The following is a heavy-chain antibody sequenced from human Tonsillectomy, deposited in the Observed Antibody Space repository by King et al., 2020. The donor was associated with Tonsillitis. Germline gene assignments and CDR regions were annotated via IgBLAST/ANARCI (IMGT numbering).Heavy chain of an antibody. J-gene: IGHJ3*02. D-gene: IGHD5-12*01. CDR3: ARDLGSEDAFDI. V-gene: IGHV4-31*03. Sequence: QLQESGPGLVKPSQTLSLTCTVSGGSISSGGHYWSWIRQHPGKGLEWIGYIYYSGSTYYNPSLRSRVTISVDTSKNQFSLKLSSVTAADTAVYYCARDLGSEDAFDIWGQGTMVTVSS. CDR1: GGSISSGGHY. CDR2: IYYSGST.